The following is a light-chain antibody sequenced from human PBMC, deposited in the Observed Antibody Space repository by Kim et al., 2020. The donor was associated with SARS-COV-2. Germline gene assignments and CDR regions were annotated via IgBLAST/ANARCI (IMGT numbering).Light chain of an antibody. J-gene: IGLJ1*01. V-gene: IGLV2-14*03. Sequence: PGQSITISCTGTSSEVGGYNYVSWYQQHPGKAPKLMIYDVSNRPSGVSNRFSGSKSCNTASLTISGLQAEDEADYYCSSYTSSRYVFGTGTKVTVL. CDR3: SSYTSSRYV. CDR2: DVS. CDR1: SSEVGGYNY.